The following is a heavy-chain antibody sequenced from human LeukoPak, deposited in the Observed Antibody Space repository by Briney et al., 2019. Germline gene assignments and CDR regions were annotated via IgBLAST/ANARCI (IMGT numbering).Heavy chain of an antibody. V-gene: IGHV4-4*07. CDR3: ARDIGGDDYGDYVWFDP. J-gene: IGHJ5*02. CDR2: IYTSGST. Sequence: PSETLSPTCTVSGGSISSYYWSWIRQPAGKGLEWIGRIYTSGSTNYNPSLKSRVTMSVDTSKNQFSLKLSSVTAADTAVYYCARDIGGDDYGDYVWFDPWGQGTLVTVSS. CDR1: GGSISSYY. D-gene: IGHD4-17*01.